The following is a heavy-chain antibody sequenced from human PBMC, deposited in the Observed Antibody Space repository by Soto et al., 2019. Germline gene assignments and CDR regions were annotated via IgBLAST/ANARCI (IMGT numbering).Heavy chain of an antibody. J-gene: IGHJ5*02. CDR1: GGTFSSYA. CDR3: ARELTSVLVGATPSVPVLNWFDP. V-gene: IGHV1-69*13. Sequence: ASVKGSCKASGGTFSSYAISWVRQAPGQGLEWMGGIIPIFGTANYAQKFQGRVTITADESTSTAYMELSSLRSEDTAVYYCARELTSVLVGATPSVPVLNWFDPWGQGTLVTVSS. D-gene: IGHD1-26*01. CDR2: IIPIFGTA.